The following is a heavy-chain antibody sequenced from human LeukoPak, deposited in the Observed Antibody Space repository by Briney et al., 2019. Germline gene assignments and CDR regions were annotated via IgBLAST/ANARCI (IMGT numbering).Heavy chain of an antibody. CDR3: ARSQLLFGTRFDP. CDR1: GYSFTSYW. CDR2: IYPGDSDT. V-gene: IGHV5-51*01. J-gene: IGHJ5*02. Sequence: GESLKISCKGSGYSFTSYWIGWVRQVPGKGLEWMGIIYPGDSDTRYSPSFQGQVTISADKSISTAYLQWSSLKASDTAMYYCARSQLLFGTRFDPWGQGTLVTVSS. D-gene: IGHD3-3*01.